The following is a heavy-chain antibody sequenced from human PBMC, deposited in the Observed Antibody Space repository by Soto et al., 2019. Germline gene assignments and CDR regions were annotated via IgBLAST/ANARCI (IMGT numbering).Heavy chain of an antibody. CDR1: GGPFNDYY. CDR2: INHRGST. V-gene: IGHV4-34*01. D-gene: IGHD1-1*01. J-gene: IGHJ3*01. Sequence: TSETLSLTCAVYGGPFNDYYWSWIRQPPGAGLEWIGEINHRGSTHDNPSLKSRVTLSVDTSKSQFSLKLSSVTAADTAVYYCGRVERGTRTTVVDSFDLWGQGTMVTVSS. CDR3: GRVERGTRTTVVDSFDL.